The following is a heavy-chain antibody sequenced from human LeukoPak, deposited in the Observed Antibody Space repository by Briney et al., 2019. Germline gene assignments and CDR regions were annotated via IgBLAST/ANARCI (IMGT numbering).Heavy chain of an antibody. CDR2: ISWNSGRI. V-gene: IGHV3-9*01. Sequence: PGGSLRLSCAASGFIFENYAMHWVRQAPGKGLEWVSGISWNSGRIGYADSVKGRFTISRDNAKNSLYLQMNSLRAEDTAIYYCTRVGYIDEGIDYWGQGTLVTVSS. J-gene: IGHJ4*02. CDR1: GFIFENYA. CDR3: TRVGYIDEGIDY. D-gene: IGHD5-24*01.